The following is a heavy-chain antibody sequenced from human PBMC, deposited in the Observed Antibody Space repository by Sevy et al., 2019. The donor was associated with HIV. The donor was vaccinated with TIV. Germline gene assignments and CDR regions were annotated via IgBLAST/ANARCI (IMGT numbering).Heavy chain of an antibody. Sequence: ASVKVSCKASGYTFTSYGISWVRQAPGQGLEWMGWISAYNGNTNYAQKLQGRVTMTTDTSTSTAYMELRSLRSDDTAVYYCARAPNWQKQLVPNWFDPWGQGTLVTVSS. D-gene: IGHD6-6*01. V-gene: IGHV1-18*01. CDR2: ISAYNGNT. CDR3: ARAPNWQKQLVPNWFDP. J-gene: IGHJ5*02. CDR1: GYTFTSYG.